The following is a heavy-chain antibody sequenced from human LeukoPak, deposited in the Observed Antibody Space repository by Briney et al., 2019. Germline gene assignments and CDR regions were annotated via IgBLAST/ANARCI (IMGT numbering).Heavy chain of an antibody. V-gene: IGHV3-15*01. CDR1: GFTFSNAW. CDR2: IKSRTDGGTT. J-gene: IGHJ4*02. CDR3: TTVGELWFGDVDY. D-gene: IGHD3-10*01. Sequence: GGSLRLSCAASGFTFSNAWMSWVRQAPGKGLEWVGRIKSRTDGGTTDYAAPVKGRFTISRDDSKNTLYLQMNSLKTEDTAVYYCTTVGELWFGDVDYWGQGTLVTVSS.